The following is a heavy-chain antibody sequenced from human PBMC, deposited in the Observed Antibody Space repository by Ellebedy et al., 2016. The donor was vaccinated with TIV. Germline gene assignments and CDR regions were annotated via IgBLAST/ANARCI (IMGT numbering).Heavy chain of an antibody. CDR3: ARDGGAARTAPPDY. CDR1: GFTVSNNY. V-gene: IGHV3-66*01. CDR2: IYSTGDT. Sequence: PGGSLRLSCAASGFTVSNNYMRWVRQAPGKGLEWVSLIYSTGDTHYADFVKGRFTISRDNSKNTLYLQRNSLRVEDTAVHYCARDGGAARTAPPDYWGQGTLVTVSS. D-gene: IGHD6-6*01. J-gene: IGHJ4*02.